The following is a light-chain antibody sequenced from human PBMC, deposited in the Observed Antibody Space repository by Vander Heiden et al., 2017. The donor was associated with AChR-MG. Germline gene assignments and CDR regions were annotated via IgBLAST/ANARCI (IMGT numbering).Light chain of an antibody. J-gene: IGKJ2*01. Sequence: DIVMTQSPDSLAVSLGERDTINCKSSQSVLYSSNNKNYLAWYQQKPGQPPKLLIYWASTRESGVPDRFSGSGSGTDFTLTISSLQAEDVAVYYCQQYYSNPPEHTFGQGTKLEIK. CDR2: WAS. CDR1: QSVLYSSNNKNY. V-gene: IGKV4-1*01. CDR3: QQYYSNPPEHT.